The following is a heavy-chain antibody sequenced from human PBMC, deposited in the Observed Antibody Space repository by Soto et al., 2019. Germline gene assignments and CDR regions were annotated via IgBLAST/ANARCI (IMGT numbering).Heavy chain of an antibody. V-gene: IGHV4-30-4*01. J-gene: IGHJ4*02. CDR1: GGSISSGDYY. D-gene: IGHD3-3*01. Sequence: QVLLQESGPGLVKPSQTLSLTCTVSGGSISSGDYYWSWIRQPPGKGLEWIGHIYYSESTHYNPSLKSRVVISVDTSKNQFSLKLTSVTAADTAVYYCARGGVLRVLEVTTFDYWGQGTQVTVSS. CDR2: IYYSEST. CDR3: ARGGVLRVLEVTTFDY.